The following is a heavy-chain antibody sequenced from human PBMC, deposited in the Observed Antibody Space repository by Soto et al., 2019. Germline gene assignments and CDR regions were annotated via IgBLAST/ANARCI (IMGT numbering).Heavy chain of an antibody. V-gene: IGHV6-1*01. CDR3: ARGGTLVATPYHGSFWFDP. D-gene: IGHD5-12*01. CDR2: TYYRSKWYN. J-gene: IGHJ5*02. Sequence: SQTLSLTCAISGDSVSSNSAAWNWIRQSPSRGLEWLGRTYYRSKWYNDYAVSVKSRITINPDTSKNQFSLQLNSVTPEDTALYYCARGGTLVATPYHGSFWFDPWGQGTLVTVSS. CDR1: GDSVSSNSAA.